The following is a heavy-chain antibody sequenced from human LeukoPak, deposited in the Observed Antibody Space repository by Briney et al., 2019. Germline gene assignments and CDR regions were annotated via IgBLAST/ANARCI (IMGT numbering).Heavy chain of an antibody. J-gene: IGHJ6*03. CDR3: ARGENYDFWTTYYTWGHYYYYYYMDV. V-gene: IGHV3-7*01. D-gene: IGHD3-3*01. Sequence: ETLSLTCAVYGGSFSGYYWSWIRQPPGKGLEWVANIKEDGSEEYYVDSVTGRFTVSRDNAKNSLYLQMDSLRAEDTAVYYCARGENYDFWTTYYTWGHYYYYYYMDVWGKGTTVTISS. CDR1: GGSFSGYY. CDR2: IKEDGSEE.